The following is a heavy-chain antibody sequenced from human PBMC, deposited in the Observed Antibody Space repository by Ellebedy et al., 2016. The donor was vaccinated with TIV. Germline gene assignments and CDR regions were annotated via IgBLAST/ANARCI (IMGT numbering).Heavy chain of an antibody. D-gene: IGHD3-9*01. CDR2: INPNSGGT. J-gene: IGHJ6*02. Sequence: ASVKVSCKASGYTFTGYFMHWVRQAPGQGLEWMGWINPNSGGTNYAQKFQGRVTVTRDTSISTAYMELSRLRSDDTAVYYCAREYYDILTGNSNGMDVWGQGTTVTVSS. CDR1: GYTFTGYF. V-gene: IGHV1-2*02. CDR3: AREYYDILTGNSNGMDV.